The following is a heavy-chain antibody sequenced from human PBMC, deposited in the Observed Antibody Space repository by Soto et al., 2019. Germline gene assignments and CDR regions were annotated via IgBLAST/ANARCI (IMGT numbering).Heavy chain of an antibody. Sequence: SVKVSCKASGGTFSSYAISWVRQAPGQGLEWMGGIIPIFGTANYAQKFQGRVTITTDESTSTAYMELSSLRSEDTAVYYCARDRSIAAAGTSPEHYYYGMDVWGQGTTVTVSS. CDR3: ARDRSIAAAGTSPEHYYYGMDV. J-gene: IGHJ6*02. CDR1: GGTFSSYA. V-gene: IGHV1-69*05. CDR2: IIPIFGTA. D-gene: IGHD6-13*01.